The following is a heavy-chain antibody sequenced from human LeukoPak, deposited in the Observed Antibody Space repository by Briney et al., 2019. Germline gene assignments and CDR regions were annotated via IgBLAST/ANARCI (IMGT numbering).Heavy chain of an antibody. CDR3: ARLKSSRDPIVVVPAAIGPRRDYYYYYGMDV. D-gene: IGHD2-2*01. V-gene: IGHV4-59*08. CDR2: IYYSGST. CDR1: GGSISSYY. Sequence: SETLSLTCTVSGGSISSYYWSWIRQSPGKGLEWIGYIYYSGSTNYNPSLKSRVTISVDTSKNQFSLKLSSVTAADTAVYYCARLKSSRDPIVVVPAAIGPRRDYYYYYGMDVWGQGTTVTVSS. J-gene: IGHJ6*02.